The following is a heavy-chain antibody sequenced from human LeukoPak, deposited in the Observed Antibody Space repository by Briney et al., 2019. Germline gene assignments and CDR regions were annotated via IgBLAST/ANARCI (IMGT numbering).Heavy chain of an antibody. Sequence: GGSLRLSCAASRFTFSSYAMSGVRQAPGKGLEWVSAISGSGGSTYYADSVKGRFTISRDKSKNTLYLQMNSLRAEDTALYYCAKDPAYYYGSGSYSTFEYWGQGTQVTVSS. CDR2: ISGSGGST. CDR3: AKDPAYYYGSGSYSTFEY. V-gene: IGHV3-23*01. D-gene: IGHD3-10*01. CDR1: RFTFSSYA. J-gene: IGHJ4*02.